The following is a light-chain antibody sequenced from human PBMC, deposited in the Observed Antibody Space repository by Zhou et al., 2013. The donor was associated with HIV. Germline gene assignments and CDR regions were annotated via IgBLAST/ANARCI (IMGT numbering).Light chain of an antibody. CDR2: GTS. CDR1: QDISTY. V-gene: IGKV1-16*01. J-gene: IGKJ5*01. CDR3: QQYATYPIT. Sequence: DIQMTQSPSSLSASAGDRVTITCRASQDISTYLAWYQHRPGKAPKVLIYGTSSLQSGVPSRFSGSGSGTEFTLTISRLQPDDFATYYCQQYATYPITFGQGTRLEN.